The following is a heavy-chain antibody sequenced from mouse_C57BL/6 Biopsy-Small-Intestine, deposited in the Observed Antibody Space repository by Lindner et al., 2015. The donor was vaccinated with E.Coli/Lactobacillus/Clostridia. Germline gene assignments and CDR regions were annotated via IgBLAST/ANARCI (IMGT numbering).Heavy chain of an antibody. D-gene: IGHD3-2*02. CDR3: ARGDSSGYSAWFAY. J-gene: IGHJ3*01. CDR1: GFTFSSYA. V-gene: IGHV5-4*01. CDR2: ISDGGSYT. Sequence: EVQLQESGGGLVKPGGSLKLSCAASGFTFSSYAMSWVRQTPEKRLEWVATISDGGSYTYYPDNVKGRFTISRDNAKNNLYLQMSHLKSEDTAMYYCARGDSSGYSAWFAYWGQGTLVTVSA.